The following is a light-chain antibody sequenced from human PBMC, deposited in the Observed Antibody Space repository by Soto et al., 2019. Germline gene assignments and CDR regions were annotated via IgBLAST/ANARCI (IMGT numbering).Light chain of an antibody. Sequence: EIVMTQSPATLSVSPLERAILSCRASQSVSSNLAWYQQKPGQAPRLLIYGASTRATGIPARFTGSGSGTEFTLTISSLQSEDFAVYYCQHYNNWPPWTFGQGTKVDIK. V-gene: IGKV3-15*01. J-gene: IGKJ1*01. CDR1: QSVSSN. CDR2: GAS. CDR3: QHYNNWPPWT.